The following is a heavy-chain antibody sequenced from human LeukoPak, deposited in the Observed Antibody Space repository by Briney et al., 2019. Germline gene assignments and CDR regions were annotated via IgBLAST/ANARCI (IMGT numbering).Heavy chain of an antibody. CDR3: ARDLMMEGRYFNYYMDV. V-gene: IGHV3-7*01. J-gene: IGHJ6*03. Sequence: GGSLRLSCAASGFTFSTYWMSWVRQGPAKGLEWVANIKQDGSEKYYVDSVKGRFTISRDNVKNSLYLQMNRLSAEDTAVYYCARDLMMEGRYFNYYMDVWGEGTTVTVSS. CDR2: IKQDGSEK. CDR1: GFTFSTYW. D-gene: IGHD2-8*01.